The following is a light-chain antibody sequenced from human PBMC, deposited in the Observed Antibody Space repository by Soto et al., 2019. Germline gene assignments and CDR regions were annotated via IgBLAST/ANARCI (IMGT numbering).Light chain of an antibody. CDR3: CSFANSNTYV. J-gene: IGLJ1*01. V-gene: IGLV2-23*01. CDR2: EGG. Sequence: QSVLTQPASVSGSPGQSIALSCTGTSSDVGSYNLVSWYQQYPGKAPKLLISEGGKRPSGISNRFSGSKSGNTASLTISGLKYEDEADYYCCSFANSNTYVFGTGPKVXVL. CDR1: SSDVGSYNL.